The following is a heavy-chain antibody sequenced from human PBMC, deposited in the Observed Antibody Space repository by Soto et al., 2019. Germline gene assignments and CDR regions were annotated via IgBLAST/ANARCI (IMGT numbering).Heavy chain of an antibody. J-gene: IGHJ3*02. CDR1: GGSISSSSYY. D-gene: IGHD2-15*01. V-gene: IGHV4-39*07. Sequence: SETLSLTCTVSGGSISSSSYYWGWIRQPPGKGLEWIGSIYYSGSTNYNPSLKSRVTISVDTSKNQFSLKLSSVTAADTAVYYCAIPGGSGGSCAGESCAFDIWGQGTMVTVSS. CDR3: AIPGGSGGSCAGESCAFDI. CDR2: IYYSGST.